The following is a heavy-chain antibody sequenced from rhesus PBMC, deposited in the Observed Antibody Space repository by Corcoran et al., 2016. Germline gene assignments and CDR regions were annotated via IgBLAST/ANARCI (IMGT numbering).Heavy chain of an antibody. Sequence: QVQLQESGPGLVKPSETLSLTCAVSGGSISSSNWWSWIRQPPGKGLGGGGYISGCSGSTYYNPSLKRRVTISTDTSKNQFSLKLSSVTAADTAVYYCARNPELNYYGSGYYTLDYWGQGVLVTVSS. CDR1: GGSISSSNW. V-gene: IGHV4-65*01. J-gene: IGHJ4*01. CDR2: ISGCSGST. CDR3: ARNPELNYYGSGYYTLDY. D-gene: IGHD3-28*01.